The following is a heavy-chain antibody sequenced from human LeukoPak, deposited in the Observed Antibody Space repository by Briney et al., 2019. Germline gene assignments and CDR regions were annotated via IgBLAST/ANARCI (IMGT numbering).Heavy chain of an antibody. V-gene: IGHV1-69*04. Sequence: SVKVSCKASGGTFSSYAISWVRQAPGQGLEWMGRIIPILGIANYAQKFQGRVTITADKSTSTAYMELSSLGSEDTAVYYCARAIAAAGTIKMVLDYWGQGTLVTVSS. J-gene: IGHJ4*02. CDR1: GGTFSSYA. CDR2: IIPILGIA. CDR3: ARAIAAAGTIKMVLDY. D-gene: IGHD6-13*01.